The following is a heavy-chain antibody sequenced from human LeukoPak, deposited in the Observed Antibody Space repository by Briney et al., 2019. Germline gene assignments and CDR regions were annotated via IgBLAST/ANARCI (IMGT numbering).Heavy chain of an antibody. CDR3: AKGDDILTDFDF. CDR2: IIPIFGTA. D-gene: IGHD3-9*01. J-gene: IGHJ4*02. Sequence: SVKVSCKTSGGTFSSFAISWVRQAPGQGLEWMGGIIPIFGTANYAQNFQGRVTITADEATSTAYMELSSLRSEDAAVYYCAKGDDILTDFDFWGQGTLVTVSS. V-gene: IGHV1-69*13. CDR1: GGTFSSFA.